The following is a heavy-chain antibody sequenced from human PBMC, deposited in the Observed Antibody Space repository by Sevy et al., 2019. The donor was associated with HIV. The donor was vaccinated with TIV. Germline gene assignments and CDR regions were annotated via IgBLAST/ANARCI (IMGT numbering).Heavy chain of an antibody. CDR1: GFTFTNTW. V-gene: IGHV3-15*01. Sequence: EGSLRLSCAASGFTFTNTWMSWVRQAPGEGLEWVGRIKSKTDGGTGDYAAPVKGRFSISRDDSKNTLYLQMNSLKTEDTAVYYCTTGDPYNRYGYMRPYFFDYWGQGTLVTVSS. D-gene: IGHD5-18*01. CDR3: TTGDPYNRYGYMRPYFFDY. CDR2: IKSKTDGGTG. J-gene: IGHJ4*02.